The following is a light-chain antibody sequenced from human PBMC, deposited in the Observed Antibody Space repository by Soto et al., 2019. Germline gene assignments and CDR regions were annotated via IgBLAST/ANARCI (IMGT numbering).Light chain of an antibody. CDR2: DAS. CDR1: QSVKNH. J-gene: IGKJ1*01. CDR3: QEYNAWPPGT. V-gene: IGKV3D-15*01. Sequence: TQSPATLSASSGEGITLSCRASQSVKNHLAWYQHRPDQAPRLLFYDASIRATGIPARFSAGGSGTEFTLVISSLQSEDAAVYYCQEYNAWPPGTFGQGTKVEIK.